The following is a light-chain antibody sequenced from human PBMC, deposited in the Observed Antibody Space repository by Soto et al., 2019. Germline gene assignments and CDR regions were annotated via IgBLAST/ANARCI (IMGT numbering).Light chain of an antibody. Sequence: EIVLTQSPGTLSVSPGERATLSCRASQVVVTAYIHWYQHKPGQAPRLLISGASTRASGIPDRFSGSGVGTDFTLTINRQAPEDCAVYYCLLFRGSPTFGPGSRVHI. CDR3: LLFRGSPT. CDR2: GAS. J-gene: IGKJ3*01. CDR1: QVVVTAY. V-gene: IGKV3-20*01.